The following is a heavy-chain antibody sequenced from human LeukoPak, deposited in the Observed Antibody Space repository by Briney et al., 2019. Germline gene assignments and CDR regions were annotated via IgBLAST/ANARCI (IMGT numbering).Heavy chain of an antibody. CDR2: IYWDDDK. CDR3: AHFTVRGWYFDL. D-gene: IGHD2-8*02. V-gene: IGHV2-5*02. CDR1: GFSLSTSGVG. Sequence: ESGPTLVKPTQTLTLTCTFSGFSLSTSGVGVGWIRQPPGKALEWLALIYWDDDKRYSPSLKSRLTITKDTSKNQVVLIVTNMDPVDTATYYCAHFTVRGWYFDLWGRGTLVTVSS. J-gene: IGHJ2*01.